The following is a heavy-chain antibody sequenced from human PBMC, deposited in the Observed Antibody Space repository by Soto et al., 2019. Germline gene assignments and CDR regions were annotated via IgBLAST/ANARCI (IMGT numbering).Heavy chain of an antibody. D-gene: IGHD1-1*01. CDR3: ARVERGTATTVVDAFDI. J-gene: IGHJ3*02. CDR1: GGFVSSGSYY. CDR2: MSHSGGT. V-gene: IGHV4-34*01. Sequence: QVQLQQWGAGLLKPSETLSLTCAVYGGFVSSGSYYWSWILQPPGKGLEWIGEMSHSGGTHFNPSLKSRVTISVDTSTNQFSLKMSSVTAADTALYYCARVERGTATTVVDAFDIWGPGTMVTVSS.